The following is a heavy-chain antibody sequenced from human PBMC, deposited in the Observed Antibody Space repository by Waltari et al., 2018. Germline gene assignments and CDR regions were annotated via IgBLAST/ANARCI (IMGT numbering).Heavy chain of an antibody. Sequence: QVQLVQSGAEVKKPGASVKISCKTSEYTFTSSYIHWVRQAPGQGLEWMGIINPSGGSTIYAQKVQGRVTMTRDTSTSTVYMELSSLRSEDTAVYYCARDTGALWMDVWGQGTTVTVSS. V-gene: IGHV1-46*01. CDR2: INPSGGST. D-gene: IGHD2-21*01. CDR3: ARDTGALWMDV. CDR1: EYTFTSSY. J-gene: IGHJ6*02.